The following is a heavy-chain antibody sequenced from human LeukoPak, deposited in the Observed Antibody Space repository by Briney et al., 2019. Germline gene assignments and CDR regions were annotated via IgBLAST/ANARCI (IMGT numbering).Heavy chain of an antibody. D-gene: IGHD3-22*01. Sequence: ASVKVSCKASGYTFTGYYMHWVRQAHGQGLEWMGWINPNSGGTNYAQKFQGRVTMTRDTSISTAYMELSRLRSDDTAVYYCARSRDSSGYAIDYWGQGTLVTVSS. CDR3: ARSRDSSGYAIDY. J-gene: IGHJ4*02. V-gene: IGHV1-2*02. CDR2: INPNSGGT. CDR1: GYTFTGYY.